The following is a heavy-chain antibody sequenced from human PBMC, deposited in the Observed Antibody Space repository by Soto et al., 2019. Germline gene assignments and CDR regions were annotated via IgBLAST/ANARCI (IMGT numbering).Heavy chain of an antibody. V-gene: IGHV3-33*01. J-gene: IGHJ3*02. CDR2: IWYDGSNK. CDR1: GFTFSSYG. CDR3: AREGVTAIDAFDI. Sequence: GGSLRLSCAASGFTFSSYGMHWVRQAPGKVLEWVAVIWYDGSNKYYADSVKGRFTISRDNSKNTLYLQMNSLRAEDTAVYYCAREGVTAIDAFDIWGQGTMVTVSS. D-gene: IGHD2-21*02.